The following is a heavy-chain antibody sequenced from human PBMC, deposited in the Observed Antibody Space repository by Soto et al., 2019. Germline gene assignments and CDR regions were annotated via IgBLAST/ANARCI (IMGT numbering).Heavy chain of an antibody. J-gene: IGHJ4*02. CDR3: AKVGERFQYYFDY. D-gene: IGHD2-21*01. Sequence: GGSLRLSCVASGFTFNNYAMNWVRQAPGKGLEWVSAISGSGDKTYYADSVKGRFTISRDISKNVVYLQMNSLRADDTAVYYCAKVGERFQYYFDYWGQGTLVTVSS. CDR1: GFTFNNYA. V-gene: IGHV3-23*01. CDR2: ISGSGDKT.